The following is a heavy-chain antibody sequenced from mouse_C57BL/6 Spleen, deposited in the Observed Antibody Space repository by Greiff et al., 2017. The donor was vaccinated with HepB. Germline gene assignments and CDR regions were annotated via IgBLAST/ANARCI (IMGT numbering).Heavy chain of an antibody. CDR3: AREIITTVVATSRAMDY. D-gene: IGHD1-1*01. J-gene: IGHJ4*01. V-gene: IGHV1-81*01. CDR1: GYTFTSYG. Sequence: VQLQQSGAELARPGASVKLSCKASGYTFTSYGISWVKQRTGQGLEWIGEIYPRSGNTYYNEKFKGKATLTADKSSSTAYMELRSLTSEDSAVYFCAREIITTVVATSRAMDYWGQGTSVTVSS. CDR2: IYPRSGNT.